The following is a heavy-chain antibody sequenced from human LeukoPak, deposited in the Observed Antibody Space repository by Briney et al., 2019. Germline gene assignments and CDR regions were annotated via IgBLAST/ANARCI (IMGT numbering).Heavy chain of an antibody. V-gene: IGHV4-59*01. J-gene: IGHJ5*02. CDR3: ARGYSYGAYWFDP. D-gene: IGHD5-18*01. Sequence: SETLSLTCTVSGASISSYYWSWIQQPPGKGLEWIGYIYYSGSTNYNPSLKSRVTISVDTSKNQFSLKLSSVTAADTAVYYCARGYSYGAYWFDPWGQGTLVTVSS. CDR1: GASISSYY. CDR2: IYYSGST.